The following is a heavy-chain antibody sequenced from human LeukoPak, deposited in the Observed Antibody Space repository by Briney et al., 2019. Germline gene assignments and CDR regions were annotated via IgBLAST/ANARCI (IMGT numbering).Heavy chain of an antibody. CDR3: ARDPVTLYDSSGYYYFDY. Sequence: GGSLRLSCAASGFTFSSYGMEWVRQAPGKGLEWVAVIWYDGSNKYYADSVKGRFTISRDNSKNTLYLQMNSLRAEDTAVYYCARDPVTLYDSSGYYYFDYWGQGTLVTVSS. CDR1: GFTFSSYG. D-gene: IGHD3-22*01. V-gene: IGHV3-33*01. J-gene: IGHJ4*02. CDR2: IWYDGSNK.